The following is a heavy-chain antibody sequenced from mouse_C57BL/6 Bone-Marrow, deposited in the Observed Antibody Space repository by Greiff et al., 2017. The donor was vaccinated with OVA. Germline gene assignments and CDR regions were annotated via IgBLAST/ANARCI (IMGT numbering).Heavy chain of an antibody. V-gene: IGHV1-50*01. CDR1: GYTFTSYW. CDR3: ARWKLRPYYCDY. J-gene: IGHJ2*01. CDR2: LDPSDSST. D-gene: IGHD3-2*02. Sequence: QVQLQQPGAELVKPGASVKLSCKASGYTFTSYWMQWVKQRPGQGLEWIGELDPSDSSTTYKQKFKGKATLTVETSSSTAYMQLSSLTSEDSAVYYCARWKLRPYYCDYWGQGTTLTVSS.